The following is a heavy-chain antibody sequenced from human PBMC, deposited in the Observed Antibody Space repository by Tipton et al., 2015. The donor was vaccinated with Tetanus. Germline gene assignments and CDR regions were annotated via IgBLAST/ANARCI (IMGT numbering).Heavy chain of an antibody. D-gene: IGHD1-26*01. Sequence: TLSLTCTVSGGPISSGGYYWSWIRQHPGKGLEWIGDIYYSESTYYNPSLKSRVTISVDTSKNQFSLKLNSVTAADTAVYYCARDQARGARGWNYFDYWGQGSLVTVSS. CDR3: ARDQARGARGWNYFDY. V-gene: IGHV4-31*03. J-gene: IGHJ4*02. CDR1: GGPISSGGYY. CDR2: IYYSEST.